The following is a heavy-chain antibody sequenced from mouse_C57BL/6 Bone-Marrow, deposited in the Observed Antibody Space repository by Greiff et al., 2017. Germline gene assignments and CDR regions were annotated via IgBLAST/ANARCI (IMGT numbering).Heavy chain of an antibody. Sequence: EVQLQHSGPELVKPGASVKIPCKASGYTFTDYNMDWVKQSHGKSLEWIGDINPNNGGTIYNQKFKGKATLTVDKSSSTAYMELRSLTSEDTAVYYCARYYGRVYAMDYWGQGTSVTVSS. J-gene: IGHJ4*01. CDR1: GYTFTDYN. CDR2: INPNNGGT. CDR3: ARYYGRVYAMDY. D-gene: IGHD1-1*01. V-gene: IGHV1-18*01.